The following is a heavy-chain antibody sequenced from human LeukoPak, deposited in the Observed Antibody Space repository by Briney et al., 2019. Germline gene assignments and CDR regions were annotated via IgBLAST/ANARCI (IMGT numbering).Heavy chain of an antibody. V-gene: IGHV3-23*01. J-gene: IGHJ4*02. D-gene: IGHD2-2*01. CDR1: GFTFRSYG. Sequence: GGSLRLSCAASGFTFRSYGMSWVRQAPGKGLEWVSAISGSGGSTYYAASVKGRFTISRDNSQNTLYLQMNSLRAEDTAVYYCSKDGGRYCSGISCLPTDSWGQGTLVTVSS. CDR2: ISGSGGST. CDR3: SKDGGRYCSGISCLPTDS.